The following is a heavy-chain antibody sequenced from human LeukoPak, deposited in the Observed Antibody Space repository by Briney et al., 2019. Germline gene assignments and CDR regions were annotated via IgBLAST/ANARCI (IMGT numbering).Heavy chain of an antibody. CDR3: ARDQEAFDY. V-gene: IGHV1-46*01. Sequence: ASVKASCKASGYSFTSNYIHWVRQAPGQGLEWMGMIYPRDGSTSYAQKFQGRVTVTRDTSTSTVHMELSGLRSEDTAVYYCARDQEAFDYWGQGTLVTVSS. CDR2: IYPRDGST. CDR1: GYSFTSNY. J-gene: IGHJ4*02.